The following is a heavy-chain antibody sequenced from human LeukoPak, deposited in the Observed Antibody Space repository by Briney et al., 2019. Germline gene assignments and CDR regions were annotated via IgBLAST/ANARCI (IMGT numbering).Heavy chain of an antibody. CDR2: ISDNGGST. D-gene: IGHD3/OR15-3a*01. CDR3: AREFGLITSH. Sequence: GGSLRLSCAASGFTFSSYAMSWVRQAPGKGLEWVSSISDNGGSTYSADFVKGRFTISRDNSKNTLYLQMNSLRAEDTAVYYCAREFGLITSHWGQGTLVTVSS. V-gene: IGHV3-23*01. CDR1: GFTFSSYA. J-gene: IGHJ1*01.